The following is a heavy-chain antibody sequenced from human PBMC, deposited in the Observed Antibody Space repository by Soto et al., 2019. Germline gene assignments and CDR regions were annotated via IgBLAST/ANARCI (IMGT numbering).Heavy chain of an antibody. V-gene: IGHV3-15*01. CDR1: GFTFSNAW. Sequence: PGGSLRLSCAASGFTFSNAWMSWVRQAPGKGLEWVSRIKSKTDGGTTDYAAPVKGRFTISRDDSKNTLYLQMNSLKTEDTAVYYCTTEGVLRRYFDWLLPLDYWGQGTLVTVSS. CDR3: TTEGVLRRYFDWLLPLDY. J-gene: IGHJ4*02. CDR2: IKSKTDGGTT. D-gene: IGHD3-9*01.